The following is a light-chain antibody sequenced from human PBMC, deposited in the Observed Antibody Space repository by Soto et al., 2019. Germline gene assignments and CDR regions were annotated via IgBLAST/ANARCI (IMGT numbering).Light chain of an antibody. CDR3: QQYENLPPG. CDR2: DAS. CDR1: QGINNY. Sequence: DLQMTQSPSSLSASVGDRVTITCQASQGINNYLNWYQQKPGKAPKLLIYDASNLEAGVPSRFSGSGSGTEFTFGISSPPPEYVATYYCQQYENLPPGFGPGTTVEIK. J-gene: IGKJ3*01. V-gene: IGKV1-33*01.